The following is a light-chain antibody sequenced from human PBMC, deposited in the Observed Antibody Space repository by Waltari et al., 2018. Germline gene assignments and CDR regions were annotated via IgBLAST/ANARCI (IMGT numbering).Light chain of an antibody. CDR3: QQRSNWPRVT. J-gene: IGKJ5*01. V-gene: IGKV3-11*01. CDR1: QSVSSY. Sequence: EIVLTQSPATLSLPPGAISTLSCRASQSVSSYLAWHQQKPGQAPRLLIYEASNRATGIPARFSGSGSGTDFTLTISSLEPEDFAVYYCQQRSNWPRVTFGQGTRLEIK. CDR2: EAS.